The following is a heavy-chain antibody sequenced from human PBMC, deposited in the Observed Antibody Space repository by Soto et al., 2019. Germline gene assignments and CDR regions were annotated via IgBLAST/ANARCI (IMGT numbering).Heavy chain of an antibody. V-gene: IGHV1-18*04. CDR3: ASAGLYYDFWSGYFSFDY. D-gene: IGHD3-3*01. Sequence: ASVKVSCKASGYTFTNYGISWVRQAPGQGLEWMGWISPYSGNTNSAQKLQGRVTMTTDASTSSAYMELRSLRSDDTAVYYCASAGLYYDFWSGYFSFDYWGQGTLVTVS. CDR2: ISPYSGNT. J-gene: IGHJ4*02. CDR1: GYTFTNYG.